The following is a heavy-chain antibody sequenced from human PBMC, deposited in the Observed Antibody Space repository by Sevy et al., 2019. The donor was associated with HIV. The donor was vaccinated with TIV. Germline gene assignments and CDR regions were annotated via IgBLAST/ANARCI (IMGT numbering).Heavy chain of an antibody. CDR1: GFSLSTSGVG. CDR3: AHRREDIVVVPAAIGWFDP. J-gene: IGHJ5*02. D-gene: IGHD2-2*01. V-gene: IGHV2-5*02. Sequence: SGPTLVNPTQTLTLTCTFSGFSLSTSGVGVGSMRQPPGKALEWLALIYWDDDKRYSPSLKSRLTITKDTSKNQVVRTMTNMDPVDTATYYCAHRREDIVVVPAAIGWFDPWGQGTLVTVSS. CDR2: IYWDDDK.